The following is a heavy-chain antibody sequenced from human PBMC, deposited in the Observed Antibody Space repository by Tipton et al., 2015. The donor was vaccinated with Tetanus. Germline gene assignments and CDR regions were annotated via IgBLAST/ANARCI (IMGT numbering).Heavy chain of an antibody. D-gene: IGHD1-26*01. CDR1: GASISSGGYY. CDR2: VYYSGSNS. CDR3: ARGWAWELEFWYFDL. J-gene: IGHJ2*01. V-gene: IGHV4-31*03. Sequence: TLSLTCSVSGASISSGGYYWSWVRQHPEKGLEWIGYVYYSGSNSYYNPSLKSRVTVSLDTSKNQFFLTLTSVTAADTAVYFCARGWAWELEFWYFDLWGRGTLVSVSS.